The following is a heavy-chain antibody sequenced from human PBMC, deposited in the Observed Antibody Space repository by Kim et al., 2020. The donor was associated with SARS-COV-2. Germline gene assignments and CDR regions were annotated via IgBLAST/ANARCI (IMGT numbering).Heavy chain of an antibody. CDR3: ARPAVAATNWYFDL. J-gene: IGHJ2*01. Sequence: GGSLRLSCAASGFTFSSYWMHWVRQAPGKGLVWVSRINSDGSSTTYADSVNGRFTISRDNAKSRLYLHMNSLRAEDTAVYYCARPAVAATNWYFDLWGRGTLVTVSS. D-gene: IGHD6-19*01. CDR2: INSDGSST. CDR1: GFTFSSYW. V-gene: IGHV3-74*01.